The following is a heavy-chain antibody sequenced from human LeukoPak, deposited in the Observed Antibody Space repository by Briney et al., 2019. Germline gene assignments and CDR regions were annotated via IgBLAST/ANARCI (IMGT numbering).Heavy chain of an antibody. Sequence: ASVTVSCKASGYTFTSYGISWVRQAPGQGLEWMGWITAYNGNTNYAQKLQGRATMTTDTSTSTAYMELRSLRSDDTAVYYCARMHGGSYFPYGMDVWGQGTTVTVSS. J-gene: IGHJ6*02. CDR3: ARMHGGSYFPYGMDV. V-gene: IGHV1-18*01. CDR1: GYTFTSYG. CDR2: ITAYNGNT. D-gene: IGHD1-26*01.